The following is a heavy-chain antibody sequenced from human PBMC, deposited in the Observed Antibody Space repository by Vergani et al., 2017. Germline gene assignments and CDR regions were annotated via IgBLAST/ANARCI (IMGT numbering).Heavy chain of an antibody. V-gene: IGHV3-7*01. CDR3: ARDPEHGAIDY. J-gene: IGHJ4*02. CDR2: IKQDGSEQ. Sequence: EVQLLESGGDLVQPGGSLRLSCAASGFMFSNYWMNWVRQAPGKGLEWVANIKQDGSEQYYVDSVRGRFTISRDNTKNSLYLQMNSLRGEDTAVYYCARDPEHGAIDYWGQGTLVTVSS. CDR1: GFMFSNYW. D-gene: IGHD4-17*01.